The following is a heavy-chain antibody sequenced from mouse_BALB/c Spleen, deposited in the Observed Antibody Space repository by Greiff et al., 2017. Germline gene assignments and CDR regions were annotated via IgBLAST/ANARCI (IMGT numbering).Heavy chain of an antibody. CDR1: GYTFTSYW. V-gene: IGHV1-69*02. CDR3: TKTTVVATYYYAMDY. J-gene: IGHJ4*01. CDR2: IYPSDSYT. D-gene: IGHD1-1*01. Sequence: VQLQQPGAELVRPGASVKLSCKASGYTFTSYWINWVKQRPGQGLEWIGNIYPSDSYTNYNQKFKDKATLTVDKSSSTAYMQLSSPTSEDSAVYYCTKTTVVATYYYAMDYWGQGTSVTVSS.